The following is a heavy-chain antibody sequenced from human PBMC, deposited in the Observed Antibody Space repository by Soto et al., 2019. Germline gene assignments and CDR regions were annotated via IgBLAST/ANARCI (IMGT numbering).Heavy chain of an antibody. CDR2: ISSSSSYI. CDR1: GFTFSSYS. CDR3: ARDRTGTTDLDY. V-gene: IGHV3-21*01. Sequence: PGGSLRLSCAASGFTFSSYSMNWVRQAPGKGLEWVSSISSSSSYIYYADSVKGRFTISRDNAKNSLYLQMNSPRAEDTAVYYCARDRTGTTDLDYWGQGTLVTVSS. D-gene: IGHD1-1*01. J-gene: IGHJ4*02.